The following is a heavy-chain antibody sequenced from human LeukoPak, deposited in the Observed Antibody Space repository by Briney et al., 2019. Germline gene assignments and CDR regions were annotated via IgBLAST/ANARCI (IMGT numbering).Heavy chain of an antibody. CDR3: ARLYSTGPFDY. J-gene: IGHJ4*02. V-gene: IGHV4-34*01. Sequence: SETLSLTCAVYGGSFSGYYWSWIRQPPGKGLEWIGEINHSGSTNYNPSLKSRVTISVDTSKNQFSLKLSSVTAADTAVYYCARLYSTGPFDYWGQGTLVTVSS. CDR1: GGSFSGYY. CDR2: INHSGST. D-gene: IGHD6-25*01.